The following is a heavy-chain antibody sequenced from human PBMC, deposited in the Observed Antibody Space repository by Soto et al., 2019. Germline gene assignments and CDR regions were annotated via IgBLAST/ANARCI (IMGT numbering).Heavy chain of an antibody. Sequence: GGSLRLSCAASGFTFSSYGMHWVRQAPGKGLEWVAVIWYDGSNKYYADSVKGRFTISRDNSKNTLYLQMNSLKAEDTAVYYCAREVAVAGSRFFDPWGQGTLVTVSS. J-gene: IGHJ5*02. CDR2: IWYDGSNK. D-gene: IGHD6-19*01. V-gene: IGHV3-33*01. CDR3: AREVAVAGSRFFDP. CDR1: GFTFSSYG.